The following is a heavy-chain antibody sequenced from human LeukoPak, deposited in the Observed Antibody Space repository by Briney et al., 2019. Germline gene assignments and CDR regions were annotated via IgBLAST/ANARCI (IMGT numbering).Heavy chain of an antibody. J-gene: IGHJ4*02. V-gene: IGHV4-38-2*02. D-gene: IGHD6-19*01. Sequence: PSETLSLTCTVSGYSISSGYYWGWIRQPPGQGLEWIGSIYHSGSTYYNPSLKSRVTISVDTSKNQFSLKLSSVTAADTAVYYCARENGARGVAGTFNWGQGTLVTVSS. CDR1: GYSISSGYY. CDR3: ARENGARGVAGTFN. CDR2: IYHSGST.